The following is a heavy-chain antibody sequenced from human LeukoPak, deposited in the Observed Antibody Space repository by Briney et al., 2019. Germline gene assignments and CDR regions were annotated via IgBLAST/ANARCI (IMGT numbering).Heavy chain of an antibody. D-gene: IGHD3-9*01. Sequence: SETLPLTCTVSGGSISSYYWSWIRQPPGKGLEWIGYIYYSGSTNYNPSLKSRVTISVDTSKNQFSLKLSSVTAADTAVYYYARDRNDILTGYNWFDPWGQGTLVTVSS. CDR1: GGSISSYY. CDR3: ARDRNDILTGYNWFDP. CDR2: IYYSGST. J-gene: IGHJ5*02. V-gene: IGHV4-59*01.